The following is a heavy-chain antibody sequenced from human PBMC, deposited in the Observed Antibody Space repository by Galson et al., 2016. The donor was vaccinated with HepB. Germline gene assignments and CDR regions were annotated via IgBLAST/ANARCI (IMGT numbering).Heavy chain of an antibody. CDR3: AKQKSLVERPRGLRKSYYFDY. Sequence: SLRLSCAASGFTFSSFAMSWVRQAPGKGLEWVSAVSGTGGTTHYADSVKGRFTISRDNSRNTLYLQMNSLRAGDTAIYYCAKQKSLVERPRGLRKSYYFDYWGQGTRVTVSS. CDR1: GFTFSSFA. V-gene: IGHV3-23*01. CDR2: VSGTGGTT. D-gene: IGHD2-15*01. J-gene: IGHJ4*02.